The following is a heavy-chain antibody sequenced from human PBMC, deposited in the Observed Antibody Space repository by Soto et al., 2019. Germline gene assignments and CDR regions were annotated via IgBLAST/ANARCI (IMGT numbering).Heavy chain of an antibody. CDR3: AKGLSRLKYYYGTDV. J-gene: IGHJ6*02. CDR1: GFTFSSYA. Sequence: EVQLLESGGGLVQPGGSLRLSCAASGFTFSSYAMSWVRQAPGKGLEWVSAISGSGGSTYYADSVKGRFTISRDNSKNTLYLQMNSVRAEDTAVYYCAKGLSRLKYYYGTDVWGQGTTVTVSS. V-gene: IGHV3-23*01. D-gene: IGHD2-2*01. CDR2: ISGSGGST.